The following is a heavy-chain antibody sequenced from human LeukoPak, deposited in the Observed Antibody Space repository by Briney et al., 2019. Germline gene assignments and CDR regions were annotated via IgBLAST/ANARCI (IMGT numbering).Heavy chain of an antibody. CDR1: VFVFTSYW. CDR2: IKQDGSEK. CDR3: ARGSYGDYSLDY. V-gene: IGHV3-7*01. Sequence: GGSVILSCAASVFVFTSYWMCWVRHAPGKGREWVANIKQDGSEKYYVDSVKGRFTISRDNAKNSLYLQMNSLRAEDTAVYYCARGSYGDYSLDYWGQGTLVTVSS. D-gene: IGHD4-17*01. J-gene: IGHJ4*02.